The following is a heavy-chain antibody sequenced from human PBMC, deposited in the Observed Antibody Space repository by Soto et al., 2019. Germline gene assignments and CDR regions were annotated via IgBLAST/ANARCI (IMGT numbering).Heavy chain of an antibody. CDR3: ARKGAAASYAHYYMDF. D-gene: IGHD6-13*01. V-gene: IGHV4-59*01. Sequence: SETPSLTCTVSGGSISPYYWSWIRQPPGKGLEWIGYVYYSGNTNYNPSLESRVTISVDTSRNRFSLNLTSATAADTAVYYCARKGAAASYAHYYMDFWGRGTAVTVSS. CDR1: GGSISPYY. CDR2: VYYSGNT. J-gene: IGHJ6*03.